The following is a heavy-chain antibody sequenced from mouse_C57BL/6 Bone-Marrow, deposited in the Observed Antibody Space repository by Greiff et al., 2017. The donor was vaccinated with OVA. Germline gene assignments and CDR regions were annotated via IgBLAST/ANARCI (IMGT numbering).Heavy chain of an antibody. V-gene: IGHV10-1*01. CDR1: GFSFNTYA. Sequence: EAGGGLVQPKGSLKLSCAASGFSFNTYAMNWVRQAPGKGLEWVARIRSKSNNYATYYADSVKDRFTISRDDSESMLYLQMNNLKTEDTAMYYCVRQSTNLQGYAMDYWGQGTSVTVSS. J-gene: IGHJ4*01. D-gene: IGHD5-1*01. CDR2: IRSKSNNYAT. CDR3: VRQSTNLQGYAMDY.